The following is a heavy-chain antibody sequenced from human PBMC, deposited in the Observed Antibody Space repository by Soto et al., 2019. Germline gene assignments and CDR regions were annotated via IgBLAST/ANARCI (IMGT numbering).Heavy chain of an antibody. CDR2: IIPMYGPA. Sequence: QVPLVQSGAEVKKPGSSVTVSCKASGGTFSSYAIHWVRQAPGQGLEWKGGIIPMYGPAKYAQRFQGRVTITADESTTPVYMELTSLTSQDTAVYYCARVTSMVRGVIDNWFDPWGHGTLVTVSS. CDR3: ARVTSMVRGVIDNWFDP. D-gene: IGHD3-10*01. J-gene: IGHJ5*02. V-gene: IGHV1-69*01. CDR1: GGTFSSYA.